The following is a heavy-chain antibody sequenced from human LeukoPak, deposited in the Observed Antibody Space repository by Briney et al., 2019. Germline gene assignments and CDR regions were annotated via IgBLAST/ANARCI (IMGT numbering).Heavy chain of an antibody. CDR3: ARRAGAYTHPYDY. D-gene: IGHD3-16*01. Sequence: PGGSLRLSCAASGFTFSSYSMNWVRQAPGKGLEWVSSISSSSSYIYYADSVKGRFTISRDNSKNTLYLQMNSLRAEDTAVYYCARRAGAYTHPYDYWGQGTLVTVSS. V-gene: IGHV3-21*04. CDR2: ISSSSSYI. CDR1: GFTFSSYS. J-gene: IGHJ4*02.